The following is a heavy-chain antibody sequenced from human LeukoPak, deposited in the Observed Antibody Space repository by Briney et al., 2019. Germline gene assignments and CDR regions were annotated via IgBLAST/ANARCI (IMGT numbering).Heavy chain of an antibody. CDR1: GYTFTSYG. V-gene: IGHV1-18*01. Sequence: ASVKVSCKASGYTFTSYGISWVRQAPGQGLEWMGWISAYNGNTNYAQKLQGGVTMTTDTSTSTAYMELRSLRSDDTAVYYCARGRYYYDSSGYYYFDYWGQGTLVTVSS. CDR3: ARGRYYYDSSGYYYFDY. D-gene: IGHD3-22*01. J-gene: IGHJ4*02. CDR2: ISAYNGNT.